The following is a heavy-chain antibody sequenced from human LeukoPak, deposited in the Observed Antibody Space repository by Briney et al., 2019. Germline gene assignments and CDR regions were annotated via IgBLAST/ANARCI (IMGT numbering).Heavy chain of an antibody. D-gene: IGHD1-26*01. CDR3: ARQGDLGLADAFDI. CDR1: GDSINKSPYY. V-gene: IGHV4-34*01. CDR2: INHSGST. Sequence: SETLSLTCSVSGDSINKSPYYWSWLRQPPGKGLEWIGEINHSGSTNYNPSLKSRVTISVDTSKNQFSLKLSSVTAADTAVYYCARQGDLGLADAFDIWGQGTMVTVSS. J-gene: IGHJ3*02.